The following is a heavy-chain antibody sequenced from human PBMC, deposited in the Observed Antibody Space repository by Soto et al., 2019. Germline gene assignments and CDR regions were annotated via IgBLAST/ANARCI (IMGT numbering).Heavy chain of an antibody. CDR1: GGSFSGYY. CDR2: INHSGST. CDR3: ARADIVVVPAAMPLPDYYYFDY. D-gene: IGHD2-2*01. J-gene: IGHJ4*02. Sequence: QVQLQQWGAGLLKPSETLSLTCAVYGGSFSGYYWSWIRQPPGKGLEWIGEINHSGSTNYNPSLKSRVTISVDTSKNQFSLKLSSVTAADTAVYYCARADIVVVPAAMPLPDYYYFDYWGQGTLVTVSS. V-gene: IGHV4-34*01.